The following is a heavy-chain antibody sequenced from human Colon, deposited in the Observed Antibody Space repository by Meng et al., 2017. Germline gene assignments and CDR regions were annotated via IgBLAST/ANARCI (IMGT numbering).Heavy chain of an antibody. CDR1: GGSFSGYY. CDR3: ARKYSHTYDDAFDL. V-gene: IGHV4-34*01. CDR2: INHSGST. J-gene: IGHJ3*01. Sequence: QVQLSQWGEGLLKPSETLALTGAVYGGSFSGYYWSWIRQPPGKGLEWIGEINHSGSTNYNPSLKSRVTISVDTSKNQFSLKLSSVTAADTAVYYCARKYSHTYDDAFDLWGRGTLVTVSS. D-gene: IGHD3-3*01.